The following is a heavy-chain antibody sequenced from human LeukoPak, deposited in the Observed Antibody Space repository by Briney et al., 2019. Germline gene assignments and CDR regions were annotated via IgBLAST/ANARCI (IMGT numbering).Heavy chain of an antibody. V-gene: IGHV3-74*01. J-gene: IGHJ4*02. Sequence: PGGSLRLSCAASGFTFRTYWMHWVRQVPGKGLVWVSRIDSDGSSTSYADFVKGRFTISRDNARNTFYQQMNSLGVEDTALYYCARDNIRSLDYWGQGTLVTVSS. CDR3: ARDNIRSLDY. CDR1: GFTFRTYW. D-gene: IGHD1-14*01. CDR2: IDSDGSST.